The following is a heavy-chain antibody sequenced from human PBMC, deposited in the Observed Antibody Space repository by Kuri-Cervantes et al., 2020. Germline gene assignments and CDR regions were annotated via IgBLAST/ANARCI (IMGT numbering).Heavy chain of an antibody. CDR3: AGDRVRFLEWDAFDY. V-gene: IGHV1-46*01. D-gene: IGHD3-3*01. J-gene: IGHJ4*02. CDR2: INPSGGST. CDR1: GYTFTSYY. Sequence: ASVKVSCKASGYTFTSYYMHWVRQAPGQGLEWMGIINPSGGSTSYAQKFQGRVTMTRDTSTSTVYMELSSLRSEDTAVYYGAGDRVRFLEWDAFDYWCQGTLVTVSS.